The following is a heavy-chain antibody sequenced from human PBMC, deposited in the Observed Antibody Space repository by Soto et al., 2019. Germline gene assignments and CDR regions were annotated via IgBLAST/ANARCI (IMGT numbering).Heavy chain of an antibody. CDR3: ARQQWLVLNAFDI. V-gene: IGHV4-59*01. CDR1: GGSISSYY. CDR2: IYYSGST. J-gene: IGHJ3*02. D-gene: IGHD6-19*01. Sequence: QVQLQESGPGLVKPSETLSLTCTVSGGSISSYYWSWIRQPPGKGLEWIGYIYYSGSTKYNPSLKSRVNISVDTSKNQFSLKLSSVTAADTAVYYCARQQWLVLNAFDIWGQGTMVTVSS.